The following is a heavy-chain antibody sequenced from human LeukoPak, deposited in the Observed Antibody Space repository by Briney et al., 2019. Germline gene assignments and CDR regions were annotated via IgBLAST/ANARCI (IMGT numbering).Heavy chain of an antibody. CDR2: IYSGGST. D-gene: IGHD6-13*01. CDR3: AGRQLVRLADAFDI. V-gene: IGHV3-53*01. J-gene: IGHJ3*02. CDR1: GFTVSSNY. Sequence: PGGSLRLSCAAPGFTVSSNYMSWVRQAPGKGLEWVSVIYSGGSTYYADSVKGRFTISRDNSKNTLYLQMNSLRAEDTAVYYCAGRQLVRLADAFDIWGQGTMVTVSS.